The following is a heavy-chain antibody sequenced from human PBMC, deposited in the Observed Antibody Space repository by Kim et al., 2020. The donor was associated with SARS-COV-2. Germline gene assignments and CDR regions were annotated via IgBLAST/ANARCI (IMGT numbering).Heavy chain of an antibody. D-gene: IGHD3-3*01. Sequence: SVKVSCKASGGTFSSYAISWVRQAPGQGLEWMGGIIPIFGTANYAQKFQGRVTITADESTSTAYMELSSLRSEDTAVYYCARVVRYDFWSGYSHPSYYYYGMDVWGQGTTVTVSS. CDR3: ARVVRYDFWSGYSHPSYYYYGMDV. V-gene: IGHV1-69*13. CDR1: GGTFSSYA. J-gene: IGHJ6*02. CDR2: IIPIFGTA.